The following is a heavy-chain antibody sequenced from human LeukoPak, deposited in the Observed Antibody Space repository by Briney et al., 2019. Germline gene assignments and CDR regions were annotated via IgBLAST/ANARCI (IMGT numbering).Heavy chain of an antibody. D-gene: IGHD1-1*01. CDR1: GYTFTSYD. CDR2: MNPNSGNT. CDR3: ARVLAGPHSPYFDY. Sequence: ASVKVSCKASGYTFTSYDINWVRQATGQGLEWMGWMNPNSGNTGYAQKFQGRVTMTRNTSISTAYMELSSLRSEDTAVYYCARVLAGPHSPYFDYWGQGTLVTVSS. V-gene: IGHV1-8*01. J-gene: IGHJ4*02.